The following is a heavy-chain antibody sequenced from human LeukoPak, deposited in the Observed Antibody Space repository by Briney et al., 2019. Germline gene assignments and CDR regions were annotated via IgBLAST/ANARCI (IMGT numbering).Heavy chain of an antibody. CDR3: AKALSISNPRDAFDI. V-gene: IGHV3-23*01. Sequence: GGSLRLSCVASGFTFNNYGMTWVRQAPGKGLEWVSGISASGGSTYYADSVRGRFTISRDTYKNTLYLQMSSLGAEDTAVYHCAKALSISNPRDAFDIWGLGTMVTVSS. J-gene: IGHJ3*02. D-gene: IGHD2/OR15-2a*01. CDR2: ISASGGST. CDR1: GFTFNNYG.